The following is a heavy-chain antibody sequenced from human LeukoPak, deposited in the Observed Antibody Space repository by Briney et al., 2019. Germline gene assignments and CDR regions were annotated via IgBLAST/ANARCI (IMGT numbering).Heavy chain of an antibody. CDR1: GFTVSSNY. Sequence: GGSLRLSCAASGFTVSSNYMSWVRQAPGKGLEWVSAISGSGGSTYYADSVKGRFTISRDNSKNTLYLQMNSLRAEDTAVYYCAKDMGAGLAVAPRPGMDVWGQGTTVTVSS. CDR3: AKDMGAGLAVAPRPGMDV. J-gene: IGHJ6*02. V-gene: IGHV3-23*01. D-gene: IGHD6-19*01. CDR2: ISGSGGST.